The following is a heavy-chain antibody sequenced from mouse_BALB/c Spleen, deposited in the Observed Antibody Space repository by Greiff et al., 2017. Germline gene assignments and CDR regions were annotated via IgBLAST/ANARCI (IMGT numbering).Heavy chain of an antibody. D-gene: IGHD1-2*01. CDR1: GYKFTDYN. CDR2: INPNNGGT. J-gene: IGHJ3*01. Sequence: DVKLQESGPELVKPGASVKIPCTASGYKFTDYNMDWVKQSHGKSLEWIGDINPNNGGTKYNQKFKGKATLPVDKSSSTAYMELRSLTSEDTAVYYVARAHDYGYWFAYWGQGTLVTVSA. V-gene: IGHV1-18*01. CDR3: ARAHDYGYWFAY.